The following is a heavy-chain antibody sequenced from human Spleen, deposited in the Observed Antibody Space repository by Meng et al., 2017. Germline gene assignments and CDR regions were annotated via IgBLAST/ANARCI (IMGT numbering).Heavy chain of an antibody. CDR3: ARAHTGWYFDL. V-gene: IGHV4-31*03. CDR1: GGSISSGGYY. J-gene: IGHJ2*01. D-gene: IGHD2-8*02. Sequence: VQWQEAGPGLGKPSQTLSLTCTVSGGSISSGGYYWSWIRQHPEKGLEWIGYIYYSGSTYYNPSLKSRVTISVDTSKNQFSLKLSSVTAADTAVYYCARAHTGWYFDLWGRGTLVTVSS. CDR2: IYYSGST.